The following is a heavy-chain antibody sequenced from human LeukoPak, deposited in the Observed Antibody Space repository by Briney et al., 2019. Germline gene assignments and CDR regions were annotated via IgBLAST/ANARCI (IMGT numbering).Heavy chain of an antibody. Sequence: GRSLRLSCAASGFTFDDYAMHWVRQAPGKGLEWVSGISWNSGSIGYADSVKGRFTISRDNAKNSLYLQMNSLRAEDMALYYCAKGGGPLWFGELSGFDYWGQGTLVTVSS. J-gene: IGHJ4*02. CDR3: AKGGGPLWFGELSGFDY. V-gene: IGHV3-9*03. D-gene: IGHD3-10*01. CDR1: GFTFDDYA. CDR2: ISWNSGSI.